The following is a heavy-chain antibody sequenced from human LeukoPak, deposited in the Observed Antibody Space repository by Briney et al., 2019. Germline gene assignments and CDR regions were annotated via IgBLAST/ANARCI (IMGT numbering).Heavy chain of an antibody. CDR2: ISWNSGSI. J-gene: IGHJ4*02. CDR3: AISLGAYFDF. Sequence: GGSLRLSCAASGFTFDDYAMHWVRRAPGKGLEWVSGISWNSGSIGYADSVKGRFTISRDNAKNSLYLQMNSLRAEDTAVYYCAISLGAYFDFWGQGTLVTVSS. CDR1: GFTFDDYA. V-gene: IGHV3-9*01.